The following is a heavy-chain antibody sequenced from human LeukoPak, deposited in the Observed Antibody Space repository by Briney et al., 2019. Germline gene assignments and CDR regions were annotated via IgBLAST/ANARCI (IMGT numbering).Heavy chain of an antibody. V-gene: IGHV3-23*01. CDR1: GFTFSNAW. D-gene: IGHD4-17*01. J-gene: IGHJ4*02. CDR2: ISGSGGST. Sequence: GGSLRLSCAASGFTFSNAWMNWVRQAPGKGLEWVSAISGSGGSTYYADSVKGRFTISRDNSKNTLYLQMNSLRAEDTAVYYCAKEVDYGDYVDYFDYWGQGTLVTVSS. CDR3: AKEVDYGDYVDYFDY.